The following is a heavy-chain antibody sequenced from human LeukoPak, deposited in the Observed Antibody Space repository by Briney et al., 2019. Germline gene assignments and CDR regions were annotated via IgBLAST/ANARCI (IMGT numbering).Heavy chain of an antibody. CDR3: VRSGGGSGGY. CDR1: GGSVSSGSYY. V-gene: IGHV4-61*01. J-gene: IGHJ4*02. D-gene: IGHD6-19*01. CDR2: IYYSGSA. Sequence: SETLSLTCTVSGGSVSSGSYYWSWIRQPPGKGLEWIGYIYYSGSANYNPSLKSRVTISVDTSKNQFSLKLSSVTAADTAVYYCVRSGGGSGGYWGQGTLVTVSS.